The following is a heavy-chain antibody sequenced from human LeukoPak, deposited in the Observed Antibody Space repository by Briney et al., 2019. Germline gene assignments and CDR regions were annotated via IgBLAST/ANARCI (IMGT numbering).Heavy chain of an antibody. CDR3: ARGPRGHCSSISCYSWFDP. D-gene: IGHD2-2*01. CDR1: GGTFSSYA. J-gene: IGHJ5*02. V-gene: IGHV1-69*05. Sequence: ASVKVSCKASGGTFSSYAISWVRQAPGQGLEWMGGIIPIFGTANYAQKFQGRVTITTDESTSTAYMELSSLRSEDTAVYYCARGPRGHCSSISCYSWFDPWGQGTLVTVSS. CDR2: IIPIFGTA.